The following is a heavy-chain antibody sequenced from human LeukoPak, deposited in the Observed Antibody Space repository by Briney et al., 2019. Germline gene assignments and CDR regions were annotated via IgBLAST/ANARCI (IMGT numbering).Heavy chain of an antibody. Sequence: SETLSLTCTVSGGSISSSTYFWGWIRQPPGKGLEWIGTIYYSGSTYYNPTLKSRVTISVDTSKNQFSLKLSSVTAADTAVYYCARRPYGSGSYYADYWGQGTLVTVSS. CDR3: ARRPYGSGSYYADY. V-gene: IGHV4-39*07. D-gene: IGHD3-10*01. CDR1: GGSISSSTYF. CDR2: IYYSGST. J-gene: IGHJ4*02.